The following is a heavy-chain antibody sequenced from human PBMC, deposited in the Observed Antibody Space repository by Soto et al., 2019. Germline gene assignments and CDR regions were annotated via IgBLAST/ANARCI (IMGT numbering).Heavy chain of an antibody. V-gene: IGHV6-1*01. J-gene: IGHJ4*02. CDR1: GDSVSSISAT. CDR2: TYYRSRWYN. D-gene: IGHD3-16*01. CDR3: ARVTWGPLDY. Sequence: PSQTLSLTCAISGDSVSSISATWNWIRQSPSRGLEWLGRTYYRSRWYNDYAVSVKSRITINPDTSKNQFFLQLNSVTPDDTAVYYCARVTWGPLDYWGQGTLGTVSS.